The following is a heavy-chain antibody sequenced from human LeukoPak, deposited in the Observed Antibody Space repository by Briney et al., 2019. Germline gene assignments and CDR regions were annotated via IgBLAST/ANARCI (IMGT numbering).Heavy chain of an antibody. Sequence: GGTLRLSCAASGFTFSSYGMSWVRQAPGKGLEWVSGISGSGGNTYYADSVKGRFTISRDNSENTLYLQMNSLRAEDTAVYYCTRHRYGDSGGDFDYWGQGTLVTVSS. J-gene: IGHJ4*02. CDR2: ISGSGGNT. CDR3: TRHRYGDSGGDFDY. CDR1: GFTFSSYG. V-gene: IGHV3-23*01. D-gene: IGHD4-17*01.